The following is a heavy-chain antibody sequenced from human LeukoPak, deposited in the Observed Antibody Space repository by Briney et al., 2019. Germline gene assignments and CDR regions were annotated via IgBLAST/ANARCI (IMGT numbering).Heavy chain of an antibody. CDR1: GGSFSGYY. J-gene: IGHJ5*02. CDR2: INHSGST. D-gene: IGHD4-17*01. Sequence: PSETLSLTCAVYGGSFSGYYWSWIRQPPGKGLEWIGEINHSGSTNYNPSLKSRVTISVGTSKNQFSLKLSSVTAADTAVYYCARGSLMTTVTAGWFDPWGQGTLVTVSS. CDR3: ARGSLMTTVTAGWFDP. V-gene: IGHV4-34*01.